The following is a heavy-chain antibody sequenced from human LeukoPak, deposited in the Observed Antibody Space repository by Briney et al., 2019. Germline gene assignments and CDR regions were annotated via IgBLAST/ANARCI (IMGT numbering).Heavy chain of an antibody. CDR2: IYSGGST. J-gene: IGHJ5*02. V-gene: IGHV3-66*01. CDR3: AKGPVRGVQLVWFDP. Sequence: GGSLRLSCAASGFTVSSNYMSWVRQAPGKGLEWVSVIYSGGSTYYADSVKGRFTISRDNSKNTLYLQMNSLRAEDTAVYYCAKGPVRGVQLVWFDPWGQGTLVTVSS. CDR1: GFTVSSNY. D-gene: IGHD3-10*01.